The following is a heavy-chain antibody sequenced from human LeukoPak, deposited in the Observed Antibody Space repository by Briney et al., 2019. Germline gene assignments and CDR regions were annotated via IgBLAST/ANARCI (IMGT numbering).Heavy chain of an antibody. Sequence: GASVKVSCKASGGTFSSYTISWVRQAPGQGLEWMGRIIPILGIANYAQKFQGRVTITADKSTSTVYMEMSSLRSEDTAVYYCASLLGYCSSTSCAYGTDVWGQGTTVTVSS. V-gene: IGHV1-69*02. CDR2: IIPILGIA. J-gene: IGHJ6*02. CDR1: GGTFSSYT. D-gene: IGHD2-2*01. CDR3: ASLLGYCSSTSCAYGTDV.